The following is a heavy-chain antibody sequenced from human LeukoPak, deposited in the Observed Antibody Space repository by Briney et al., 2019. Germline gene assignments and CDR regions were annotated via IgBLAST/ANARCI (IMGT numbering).Heavy chain of an antibody. CDR1: GFTFSSYA. J-gene: IGHJ3*02. CDR3: AREVDAFDI. Sequence: GGSLRLSCAASGFTFSSYAMHWVRQAPGKGLEWVAVISYDGSNKYYADSVKGRFTISRDNSKNTLYLQMNSLRAEDTAVYYCAREVDAFDIWGQGTMVTVSS. V-gene: IGHV3-30-3*01. CDR2: ISYDGSNK.